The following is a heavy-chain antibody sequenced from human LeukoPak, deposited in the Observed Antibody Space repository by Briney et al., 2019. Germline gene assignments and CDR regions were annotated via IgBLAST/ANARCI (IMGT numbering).Heavy chain of an antibody. CDR3: AKASSHWYFDL. CDR2: ISWNSGTK. Sequence: PGRSLRLSCATSGFTFSDYAMHWVRRAPGMGLEWVASISWNSGTKDYADSVKGRFTISRDNAEKSLFLQMNTLRPEDTAFYYCAKASSHWYFDLWGRGTLVTVSS. CDR1: GFTFSDYA. V-gene: IGHV3-9*01. J-gene: IGHJ2*01.